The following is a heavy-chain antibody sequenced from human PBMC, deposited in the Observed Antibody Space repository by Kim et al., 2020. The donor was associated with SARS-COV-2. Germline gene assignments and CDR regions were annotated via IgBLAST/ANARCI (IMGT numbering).Heavy chain of an antibody. D-gene: IGHD6-13*01. CDR1: GGSISSYY. J-gene: IGHJ4*02. CDR2: IYYSGST. V-gene: IGHV4-59*08. CDR3: ARQDSSWSSFDY. Sequence: SETLSLTCTVSGGSISSYYWSWIRQPPGKGLEWIGYIYYSGSTNYNPSLKSRVTISVDTSKNQFSLKLSSVTAADTAVYYCARQDSSWSSFDYWGQGTLVTVSS.